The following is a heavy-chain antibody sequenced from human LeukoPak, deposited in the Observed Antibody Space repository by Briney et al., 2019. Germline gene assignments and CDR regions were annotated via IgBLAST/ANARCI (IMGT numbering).Heavy chain of an antibody. V-gene: IGHV4-34*01. CDR2: INHSGST. CDR3: ARDSGTTGEVKFDP. J-gene: IGHJ5*02. D-gene: IGHD3-10*01. Sequence: SETLSLTCAVYGGSFSGYYWSWIRQPPGKGLEWIGEINHSGSTNYNPSLKSRVTMSEDTSKNQVSLKLSSVTAADTAVYYCARDSGTTGEVKFDPWGQGTLVTVSS. CDR1: GGSFSGYY.